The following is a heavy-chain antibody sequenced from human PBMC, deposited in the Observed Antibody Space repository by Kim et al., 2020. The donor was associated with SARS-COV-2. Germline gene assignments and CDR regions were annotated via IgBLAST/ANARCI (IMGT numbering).Heavy chain of an antibody. J-gene: IGHJ5*02. Sequence: KHSQKFQGRATITRDTTASTAYMELSSLRSEDTAVYYCARGPLRTNWFDPWGQGTLVTVSS. CDR3: ARGPLRTNWFDP. V-gene: IGHV1-3*01. D-gene: IGHD4-17*01.